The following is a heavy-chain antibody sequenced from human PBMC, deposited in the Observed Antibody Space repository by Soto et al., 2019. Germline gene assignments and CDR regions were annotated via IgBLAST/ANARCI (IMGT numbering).Heavy chain of an antibody. V-gene: IGHV3-49*03. D-gene: IGHD3-10*01. CDR2: ITSKAYGGTT. CDR3: TRVPPNHYGSGTYPFDY. CDR1: GFTFDHYA. Sequence: EVQLVESGGGLAQPGRSLRLSCTSSGFTFDHYAMTWFRQAPGKGREWVGFITSKAYGGTTEYAASVKGRFTISRDDSKSIAYLQMDSLKTEDTAVYYCTRVPPNHYGSGTYPFDYWGQGALVTVSS. J-gene: IGHJ4*02.